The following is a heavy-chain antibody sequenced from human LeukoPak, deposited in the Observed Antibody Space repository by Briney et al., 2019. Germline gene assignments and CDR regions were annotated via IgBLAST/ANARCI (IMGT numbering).Heavy chain of an antibody. V-gene: IGHV3-21*01. Sequence: GGSLRLSCAASGFTFSSYSMNWVRQAPGKGLEWVSSIGSSGSYIYYADSVKGRFTISRDNAKNSLYLQMNSLRAEDTAVYYCARTMVTFDYWGQGTLVTVSS. CDR1: GFTFSSYS. CDR2: IGSSGSYI. D-gene: IGHD5-18*01. CDR3: ARTMVTFDY. J-gene: IGHJ4*02.